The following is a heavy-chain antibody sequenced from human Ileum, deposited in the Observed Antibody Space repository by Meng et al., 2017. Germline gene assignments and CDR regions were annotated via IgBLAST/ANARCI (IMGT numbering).Heavy chain of an antibody. D-gene: IGHD1-26*01. CDR2: IKSKLSGGST. J-gene: IGHJ3*02. CDR1: GFTFNHAW. V-gene: IGHV3-15*01. Sequence: GESLKISCAASGFTFNHAWMNWVRQAPGKGLEWVGRIKSKLSGGSTDYAAPVKGRFTVSRDDSTTTLFLHMNSLKSEDTAVYYCSWEAPEGALAIWGHGTMVTVSS. CDR3: SWEAPEGALAI.